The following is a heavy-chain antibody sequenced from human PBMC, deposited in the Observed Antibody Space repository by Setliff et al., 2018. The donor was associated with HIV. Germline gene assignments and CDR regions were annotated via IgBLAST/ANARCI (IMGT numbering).Heavy chain of an antibody. CDR3: AGPRGDEAFDI. D-gene: IGHD3-10*01. CDR2: IIPVLDTT. CDR1: GYTFTSYY. Sequence: ASVKVSCKASGYTFTSYYMHWVRQAPGQGLEWMGQIIPVLDTTDYAQKFQGRVTITADESTRTMYMELSSLRSEDTAVYYCAGPRGDEAFDIWGQGTMVTVSS. V-gene: IGHV1-46*01. J-gene: IGHJ3*02.